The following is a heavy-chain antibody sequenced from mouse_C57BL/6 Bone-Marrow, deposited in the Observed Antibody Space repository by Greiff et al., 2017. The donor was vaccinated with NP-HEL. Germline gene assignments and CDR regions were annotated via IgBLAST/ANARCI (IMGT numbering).Heavy chain of an antibody. J-gene: IGHJ2*01. CDR1: GFTFSSYG. Sequence: EVKLVESGGDLVKPGGSLKLSCAASGFTFSSYGMSWVRQTPDKRLEWVATISSGGSYTYYPDSVKGRFTISRDNAKNTLYLQLSSLTSEDTALYYCARIYYYGSSYDYWGQGTTLTVSS. D-gene: IGHD1-1*01. V-gene: IGHV5-6*01. CDR2: ISSGGSYT. CDR3: ARIYYYGSSYDY.